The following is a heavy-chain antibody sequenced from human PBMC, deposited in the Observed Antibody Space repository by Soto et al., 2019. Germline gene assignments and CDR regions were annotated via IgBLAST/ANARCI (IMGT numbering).Heavy chain of an antibody. CDR1: GYSFTSYW. CDR3: ASQSGIAAAGTVPYFDY. D-gene: IGHD6-13*01. Sequence: PGESLKISCKGSGYSFTSYWIGWVRQMPGKGLEWMGIIYPGDSDTRYSPSFQGQVTISADKSISTAYLQWSSLKASDTAMYYCASQSGIAAAGTVPYFDYWGQGTLVTVSS. CDR2: IYPGDSDT. V-gene: IGHV5-51*01. J-gene: IGHJ4*02.